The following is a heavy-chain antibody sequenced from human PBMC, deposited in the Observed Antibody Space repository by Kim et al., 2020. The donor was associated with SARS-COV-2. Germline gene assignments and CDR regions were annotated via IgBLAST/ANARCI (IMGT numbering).Heavy chain of an antibody. CDR3: ARNGGYYGYYFDY. J-gene: IGHJ4*02. Sequence: GGSLRLSCAASGFTFSSYSMNWVRQAPGKGLEWVSSISSSSSYIYYADSVKGRFTISRDNAKNSLYLQMNSLRAEDTAVYYCARNGGYYGYYFDYWGQGTLVTVSS. V-gene: IGHV3-21*01. CDR1: GFTFSSYS. D-gene: IGHD3-22*01. CDR2: ISSSSSYI.